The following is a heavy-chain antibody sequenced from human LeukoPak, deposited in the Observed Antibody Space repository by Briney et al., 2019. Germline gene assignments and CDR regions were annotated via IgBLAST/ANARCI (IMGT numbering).Heavy chain of an antibody. Sequence: SETLSLTCTVSGGSISSGGYYWSWIRQPPGKGLEWIGYIYHSGSTYYNPSLKSRVTISVDRSKNQFSLKLSSVTAADTAVYYCARDGARYSWEPLYYFDYWGQGTLVTVSS. V-gene: IGHV4-30-2*01. CDR1: GGSISSGGYY. CDR2: IYHSGST. D-gene: IGHD1-26*01. CDR3: ARDGARYSWEPLYYFDY. J-gene: IGHJ4*02.